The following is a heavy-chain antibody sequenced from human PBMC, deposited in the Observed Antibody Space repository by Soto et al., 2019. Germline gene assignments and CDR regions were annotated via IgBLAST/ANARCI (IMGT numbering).Heavy chain of an antibody. CDR2: IYRSGSA. CDR3: ATDSEGSSSSGLIS. CDR1: GGSIGSSHW. V-gene: IGHV4-4*02. Sequence: SETLSLTCAVSGGSIGSSHWWSWVRQPPGKELEWIGEIYRSGSANYNPSLKSRVTMSIDKSKNQFSLKLTSVTAADTAIFYCATDSEGSSSSGLISWGQGTLVTVSS. J-gene: IGHJ5*02. D-gene: IGHD6-6*01.